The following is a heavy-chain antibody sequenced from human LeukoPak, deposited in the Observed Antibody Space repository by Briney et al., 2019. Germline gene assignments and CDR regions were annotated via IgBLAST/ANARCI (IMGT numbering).Heavy chain of an antibody. D-gene: IGHD1-1*01. CDR3: GRDPENWSYRFFDL. Sequence: GGSLRLSCAASGFSLSKYSIHWVRQAPGKGLEWVAVISYDGSNKYYLDPVRGRFIISRDNSKNTVYLEMNSLRTEDTAVYYCGRDPENWSYRFFDLWGRGTLVTVSS. J-gene: IGHJ2*01. CDR2: ISYDGSNK. V-gene: IGHV3-30-3*01. CDR1: GFSLSKYS.